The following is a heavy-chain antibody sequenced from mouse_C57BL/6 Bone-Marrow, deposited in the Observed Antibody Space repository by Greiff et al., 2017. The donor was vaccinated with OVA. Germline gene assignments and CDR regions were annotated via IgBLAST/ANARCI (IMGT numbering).Heavy chain of an antibody. J-gene: IGHJ4*01. CDR1: GFTFSDYY. V-gene: IGHV5-12*01. CDR3: ARWGEMDY. Sequence: DVQLVESGGGLVQPGGSLKLSCAASGFTFSDYYMYWVRQTPEKRLEWVAYISNGGGSTYYPDTVKGRFTISRDKTKNTLYLQMSRLKSEDTAMYYGARWGEMDYWGQGTSVTVSS. CDR2: ISNGGGST.